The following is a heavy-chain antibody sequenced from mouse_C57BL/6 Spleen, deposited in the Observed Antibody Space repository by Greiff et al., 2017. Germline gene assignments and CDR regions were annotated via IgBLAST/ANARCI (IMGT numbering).Heavy chain of an antibody. CDR3: ARGNRWLLLWYFDV. CDR2: ISYDGSN. Sequence: EVQLQQSGPGLVKPSQSLSLSCSVTGYSITSGYSWNWIRQFPGNKLGWVGYISYDGSNNYNPSLKNRIAITRDTSKNQFVLKLNSVTTEDTATYYCARGNRWLLLWYFDVWGTGTTVTVSS. CDR1: GYSITSGYS. J-gene: IGHJ1*03. D-gene: IGHD2-3*01. V-gene: IGHV3-6*01.